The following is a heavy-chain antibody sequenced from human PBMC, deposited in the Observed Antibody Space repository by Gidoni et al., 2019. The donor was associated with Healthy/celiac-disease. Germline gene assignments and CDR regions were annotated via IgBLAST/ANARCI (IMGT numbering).Heavy chain of an antibody. Sequence: QVQLVESGGGVVQPGRSLRPSCAASGFTFSSYAMHWVRQAPGKGLEWVAVISYDGSNKYYADSVKGRFTISRDNSKNTLYLQMNSLRAEDTAVYYCARGLWFGELFSYFDYWGQGTLVTVSS. CDR3: ARGLWFGELFSYFDY. J-gene: IGHJ4*02. CDR1: GFTFSSYA. CDR2: ISYDGSNK. D-gene: IGHD3-10*01. V-gene: IGHV3-30-3*01.